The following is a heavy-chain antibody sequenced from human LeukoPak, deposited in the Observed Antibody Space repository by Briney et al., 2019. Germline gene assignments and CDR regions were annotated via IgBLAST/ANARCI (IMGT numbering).Heavy chain of an antibody. CDR2: ISVDGGST. Sequence: QPGGSLRLSCAASGFSFDDYAMHWVRHAPGKGLEWVSLISVDGGSTYYADSVKGRFTISRDNSKNSLYLQMNSLRTEATALYDCAKVSYPTMIVVVIDYWGQGTLVTVSS. D-gene: IGHD3-22*01. J-gene: IGHJ4*02. CDR1: GFSFDDYA. V-gene: IGHV3-43*02. CDR3: AKVSYPTMIVVVIDY.